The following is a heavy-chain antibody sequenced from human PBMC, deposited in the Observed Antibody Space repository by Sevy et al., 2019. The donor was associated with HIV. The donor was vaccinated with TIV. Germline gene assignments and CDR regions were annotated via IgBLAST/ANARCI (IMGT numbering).Heavy chain of an antibody. CDR1: GFTFSSYE. V-gene: IGHV3-48*03. J-gene: IGHJ3*02. CDR2: ISSSGSSM. D-gene: IGHD1-20*01. CDR3: ARGGRRIDVYNRKDAFDI. Sequence: GGSLRLSCAASGFTFSSYEMNWVRQAPGKGLEWLSHISSSGSSMYYADSVTGRFTSSRDNAKNSLYLQMNSLRAEDTAVYYCARGGRRIDVYNRKDAFDIWGQGTMVTVSS.